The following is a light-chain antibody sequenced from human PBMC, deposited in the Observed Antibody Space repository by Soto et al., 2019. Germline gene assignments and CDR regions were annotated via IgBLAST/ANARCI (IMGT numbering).Light chain of an antibody. CDR1: QSVTGNF. CDR2: GAS. CDR3: QQYGRSFPIT. Sequence: EIVLTQSPGTLSLSPGERATLSCRASQSVTGNFLAWYQSKPGQAPRLLIYGASNRATGIPDRFSGSGSGTDFTLIISRLEPEDFAVYSCQQYGRSFPITFGPGTTVDIK. V-gene: IGKV3-20*01. J-gene: IGKJ3*01.